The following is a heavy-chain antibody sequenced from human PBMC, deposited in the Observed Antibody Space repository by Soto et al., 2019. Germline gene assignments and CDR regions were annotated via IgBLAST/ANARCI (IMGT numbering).Heavy chain of an antibody. J-gene: IGHJ3*02. D-gene: IGHD2-15*01. CDR3: ARFLVVLDAFDI. CDR2: IYYSGST. Sequence: KPSETLSLTCTVSGGSISSSSYYWGWIRQPPGKGLEWIGSIYYSGSTYYNPSLKSRVTISVDTSKNQFSLKLSSVTAADTAVYYCARFLVVLDAFDIWGQGTMVTVSS. CDR1: GGSISSSSYY. V-gene: IGHV4-39*01.